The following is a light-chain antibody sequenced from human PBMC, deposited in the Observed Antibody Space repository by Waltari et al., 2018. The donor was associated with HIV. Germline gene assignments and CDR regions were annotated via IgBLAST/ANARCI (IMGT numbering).Light chain of an antibody. CDR1: SSNIGSNY. Sequence: QSVLTQPHSASGTPGQRVTISCYGSSSNIGSNYVYWYQQLPATAPNLLISKHNQRPSAFPDRFSGSKSGTSASLAISWLRSEDEADYYCATWDYSLIVYVVFGAGTKLTVL. J-gene: IGLJ2*01. V-gene: IGLV1-47*01. CDR2: KHN. CDR3: ATWDYSLIVYVV.